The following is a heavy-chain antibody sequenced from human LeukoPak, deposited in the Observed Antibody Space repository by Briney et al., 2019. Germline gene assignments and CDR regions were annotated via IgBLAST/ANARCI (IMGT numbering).Heavy chain of an antibody. J-gene: IGHJ4*02. CDR1: GFTFSSYA. V-gene: IGHV3-23*01. CDR2: ISGSGGST. D-gene: IGHD3-22*01. CDR3: AKGTWDYYDSSGYYNC. Sequence: PGGSLRLSCAASGFTFSSYAMSWVRQAPGKGLEWVSAISGSGGSTYYADSVKGRFTISRDNSKNTLYLQMNSLRAEDTAVYYCAKGTWDYYDSSGYYNCWGQGTLVTVSS.